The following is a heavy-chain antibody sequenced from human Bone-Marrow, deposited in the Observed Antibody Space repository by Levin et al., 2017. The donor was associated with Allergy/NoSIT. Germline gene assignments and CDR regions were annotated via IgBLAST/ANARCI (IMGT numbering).Heavy chain of an antibody. CDR2: IRNEAKSYTT. CDR1: GFTFSDHY. D-gene: IGHD3-10*01. CDR3: ARGTMVRDYGYFDR. V-gene: IGHV3-72*01. J-gene: IGHJ2*01. Sequence: GGSLRLSCATSGFTFSDHYMDWVRQAPGKGLEWVARIRNEAKSYTTEYAASVRGRISISRDDSKNSLYLQMNGLKTEDTAMYYGARGTMVRDYGYFDRWGRGTLVTVAS.